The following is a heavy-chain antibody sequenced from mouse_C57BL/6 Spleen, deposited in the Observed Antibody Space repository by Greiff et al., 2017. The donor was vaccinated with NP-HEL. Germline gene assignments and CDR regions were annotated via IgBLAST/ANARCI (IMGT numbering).Heavy chain of an antibody. J-gene: IGHJ4*01. V-gene: IGHV1-50*01. D-gene: IGHD1-1*01. Sequence: QVRLQQPGAELVKPGASVKLSCKASGYTFTSYWMQWVKQRPGQGLEWIGEIDPSDSYTNYNQKFKGKATLTVDTSSSTAYMQLSSLTSEDSAVYYCATYGSSLYYAMDYWGQGTSVTVSS. CDR1: GYTFTSYW. CDR3: ATYGSSLYYAMDY. CDR2: IDPSDSYT.